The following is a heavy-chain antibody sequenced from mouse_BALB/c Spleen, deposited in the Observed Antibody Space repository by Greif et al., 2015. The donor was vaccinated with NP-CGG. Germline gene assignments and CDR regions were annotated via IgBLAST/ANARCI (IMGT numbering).Heavy chain of an antibody. CDR1: GFTFSSYG. V-gene: IGHV5-6*01. CDR2: ISSGGSYT. CDR3: ARHGRRNAMDY. Sequence: EVKLVESGGDLVKPGGSLKLSCAASGFTFSSYGMSWVRQTPDKRLEWVATISSGGSYTYYPDSVKGRFTISRDNAKNTLYLQMSSLKSEDTAMYYCARHGRRNAMDYWGQGTSVTVSS. D-gene: IGHD2-12*01. J-gene: IGHJ4*01.